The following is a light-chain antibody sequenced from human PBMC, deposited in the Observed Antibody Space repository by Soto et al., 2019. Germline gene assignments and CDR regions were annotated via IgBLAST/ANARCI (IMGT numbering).Light chain of an antibody. CDR1: ISDVGGYNT. V-gene: IGLV2-14*01. CDR3: SSYTTSISYV. Sequence: ALTQPASVSGSPGQSITISCTGTISDVGGYNTVSWYQQHPGKVPKLMIHDVSDRPSWVSDRFSGSKSGNTASLTISGLQAEDEADYYCSSYTTSISYVFGSGTKVTVL. J-gene: IGLJ1*01. CDR2: DVS.